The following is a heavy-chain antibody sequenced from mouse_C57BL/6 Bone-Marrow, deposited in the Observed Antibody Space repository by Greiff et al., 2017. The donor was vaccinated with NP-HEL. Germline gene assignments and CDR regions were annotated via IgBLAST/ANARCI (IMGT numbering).Heavy chain of an antibody. Sequence: VQLQQSGPELVKPGASVKISCKASGYSFTGYYMNWVKQSPEKSLEWIGEINPSTGGTTYNQTFKAKATLTVDKSSSTAYMQLKSLTSEDSAVYYCARWGGYFDYWGQGTTLTVSS. V-gene: IGHV1-42*01. CDR3: ARWGGYFDY. CDR2: INPSTGGT. J-gene: IGHJ2*01. CDR1: GYSFTGYY.